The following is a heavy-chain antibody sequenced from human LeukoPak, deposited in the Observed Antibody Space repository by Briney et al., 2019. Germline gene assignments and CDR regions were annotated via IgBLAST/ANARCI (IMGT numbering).Heavy chain of an antibody. CDR2: INPSGGST. CDR3: ARCEVVGRVLLGMDV. D-gene: IGHD2-15*01. CDR1: GYTFTSYY. V-gene: IGHV1-46*01. J-gene: IGHJ6*02. Sequence: VASVKVSCKASGYTFTSYYMHWVRQAPGQGLEWMGIINPSGGSTSYAQKFQGRVTMTRDTSTSTVYMELSSLRSEDTAVYYCARCEVVGRVLLGMDVWGQGTTVTVSS.